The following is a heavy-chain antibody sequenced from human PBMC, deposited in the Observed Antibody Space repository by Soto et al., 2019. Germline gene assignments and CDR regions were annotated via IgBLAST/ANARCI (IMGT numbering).Heavy chain of an antibody. CDR3: AKDRHGGELDY. CDR2: ISYDGSNK. Sequence: PGGSLRLSCAASGFTFSSYGMHWVRQAPGKGLEWVAVISYDGSNKCYADSVKGRFTISRDNSKNTLYLQMNSLRAEDTAVYYCAKDRHGGELDYWGQGTLVTVSS. J-gene: IGHJ4*02. D-gene: IGHD3-16*01. CDR1: GFTFSSYG. V-gene: IGHV3-30*18.